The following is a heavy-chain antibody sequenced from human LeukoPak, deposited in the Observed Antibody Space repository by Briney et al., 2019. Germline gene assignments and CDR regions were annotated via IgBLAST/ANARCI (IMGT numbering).Heavy chain of an antibody. J-gene: IGHJ4*02. Sequence: AGSLRLSCVASGFTFSTSGMHWVRQSPGKGLDWVAFIRNDGNKKNYAESVKGRFTISRDNSKNTLYLQMDSLSAEDTAVYYCVKVDTWGKGTLVTVSS. CDR2: IRNDGNKK. CDR3: VKVDT. V-gene: IGHV3-30*02. D-gene: IGHD5-18*01. CDR1: GFTFSTSG.